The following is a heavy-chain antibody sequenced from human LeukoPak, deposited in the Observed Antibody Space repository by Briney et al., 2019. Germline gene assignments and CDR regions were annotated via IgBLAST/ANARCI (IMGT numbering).Heavy chain of an antibody. Sequence: ASVKVSCKASGYTFTGYYMHWVRQAPGQGLEWMGWINPNSGGTNYAQKFQGRVTMTRDTSISTAYMELSRLRSEDTAVYYCARGWDSYDSSGFGYWDQGTLVTVSS. D-gene: IGHD3-22*01. J-gene: IGHJ4*02. CDR2: INPNSGGT. CDR3: ARGWDSYDSSGFGY. CDR1: GYTFTGYY. V-gene: IGHV1-2*02.